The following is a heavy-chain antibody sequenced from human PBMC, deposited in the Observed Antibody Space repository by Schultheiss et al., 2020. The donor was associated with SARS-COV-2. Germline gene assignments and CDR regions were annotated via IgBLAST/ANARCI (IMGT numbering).Heavy chain of an antibody. Sequence: GGSLRLSCAASGFTFSSYEMNWVRQAPGKGLEWVSYISSSGSTIYYADSVKGRFTISRDNSKNTLYLQMNSLRAEDTAVYYCAKDISLGQQLIDYWGQGTLVTVSS. V-gene: IGHV3-48*03. CDR2: ISSSGSTI. D-gene: IGHD6-13*01. CDR1: GFTFSSYE. J-gene: IGHJ4*02. CDR3: AKDISLGQQLIDY.